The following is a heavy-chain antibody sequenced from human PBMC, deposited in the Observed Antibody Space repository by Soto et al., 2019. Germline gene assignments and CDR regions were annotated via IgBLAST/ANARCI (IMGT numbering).Heavy chain of an antibody. D-gene: IGHD3-16*01. J-gene: IGHJ6*02. CDR3: ARVPSPFDYYYAMDV. V-gene: IGHV4-30-4*01. Sequence: QVQLRESGPGLVMPSQTLSLTCTVSGDSISSGNKYWRWIRQPPGKGLEWIGYIFSSGTTYYNPSLKSPLTMSLDASQNQFSLKLNSLTDADTAVYFCARVPSPFDYYYAMDVWGQGTTVTVSS. CDR2: IFSSGTT. CDR1: GDSISSGNKY.